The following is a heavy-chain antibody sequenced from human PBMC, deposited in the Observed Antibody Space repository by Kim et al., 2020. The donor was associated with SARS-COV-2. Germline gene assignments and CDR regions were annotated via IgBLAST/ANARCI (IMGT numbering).Heavy chain of an antibody. D-gene: IGHD1-20*01. CDR3: ARGYGDY. Sequence: SGGSTSYEQKFQSRVAMTRDTSTSTVYMERSSLRSEDTAVYYCARGYGDYWGQGTLVTVSS. V-gene: IGHV1-46*01. CDR2: SGGST. J-gene: IGHJ4*02.